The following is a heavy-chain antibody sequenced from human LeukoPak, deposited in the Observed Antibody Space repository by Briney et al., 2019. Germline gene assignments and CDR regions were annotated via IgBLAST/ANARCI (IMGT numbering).Heavy chain of an antibody. V-gene: IGHV1-69*04. CDR2: IIPILGIA. CDR1: GGTFSSYA. D-gene: IGHD6-19*01. Sequence: SVKVSCKASGGTFSSYAISWVRQAPGQGLEWMGRIIPILGIANYAQKFQGRVTITADKSTSTAYMELSSLRSEDTAVYYCARDSGAYSSGWYDYWGQGTLVTVSS. CDR3: ARDSGAYSSGWYDY. J-gene: IGHJ4*02.